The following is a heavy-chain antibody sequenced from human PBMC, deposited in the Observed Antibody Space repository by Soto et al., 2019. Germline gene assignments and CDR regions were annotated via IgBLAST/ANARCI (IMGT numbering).Heavy chain of an antibody. CDR3: AKSPPLCSGGSGAVFQH. Sequence: EVQLLESGGGLVQPGGSLRLSCAASGFTFSSYAMSWVRQAPGKGLEWVSAISGSGGSTYYADSVKGRFTMSRDNSKNTLYLQMNSLRAEDTAVYYCAKSPPLCSGGSGAVFQHWGQGTLVTVSS. CDR2: ISGSGGST. V-gene: IGHV3-23*01. D-gene: IGHD2-15*01. CDR1: GFTFSSYA. J-gene: IGHJ1*01.